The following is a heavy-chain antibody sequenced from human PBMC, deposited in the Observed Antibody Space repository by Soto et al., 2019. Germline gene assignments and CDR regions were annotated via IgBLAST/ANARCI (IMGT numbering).Heavy chain of an antibody. CDR2: MNPNSGNT. J-gene: IGHJ6*03. V-gene: IGHV1-8*01. CDR1: GYTFTSYD. Sequence: ASVKVSCKASGYTFTSYDINWVRQATGQGLEWMGWMNPNSGNTGYAQKFQGRVTMTRNTSISTAYMELSSLRSEDTAVYYCARACRTRYSGYDLAVNYYYYYMDVWGKGTTVTVSS. CDR3: ARACRTRYSGYDLAVNYYYYYMDV. D-gene: IGHD5-12*01.